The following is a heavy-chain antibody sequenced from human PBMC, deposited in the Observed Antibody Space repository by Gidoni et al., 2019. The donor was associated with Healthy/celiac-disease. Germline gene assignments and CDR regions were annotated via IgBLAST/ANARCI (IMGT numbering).Heavy chain of an antibody. CDR3: APIGGGSSNWFDP. CDR2: IYYSGST. D-gene: IGHD3-10*01. CDR1: GGSISSRSYY. Sequence: QLQLQESGPGLVKPSETLSLTCTVPGGSISSRSYYWGWIRQPPGKGLEWIGSIYYSGSTYYNPSLKSRVTISVDTSKNQFSLKLSSVTAADTAVYYCAPIGGGSSNWFDPWGQGTLVTVSS. V-gene: IGHV4-39*01. J-gene: IGHJ5*02.